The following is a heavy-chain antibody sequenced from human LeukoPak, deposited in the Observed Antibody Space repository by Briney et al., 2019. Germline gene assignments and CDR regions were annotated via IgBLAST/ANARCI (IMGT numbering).Heavy chain of an antibody. CDR1: GGTFSSYT. J-gene: IGHJ4*02. CDR2: INPNSGGT. V-gene: IGHV1-2*02. D-gene: IGHD3-10*01. Sequence: ASVKVSCKASGGTFSSYTISWVRQAPGQGLEWMGWINPNSGGTNYAQKFQGRVTMTRDTSISTAYMELTRLRSDDSAVYYCARESGSYFDYWGQGTLVTVSS. CDR3: ARESGSYFDY.